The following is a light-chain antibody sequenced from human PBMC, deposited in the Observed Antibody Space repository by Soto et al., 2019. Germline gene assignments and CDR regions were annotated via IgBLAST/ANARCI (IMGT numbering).Light chain of an antibody. V-gene: IGKV1-9*01. Sequence: DIQLTQSPSVLSASVGDRVTITCRASQGINSYLAWYQQKPGKAPKLLIFAASTLHSGVPSRFSGSGSGTEFTLTISSLQPEDFATYYCQQLNSYPRTFGQGTKLEIK. CDR2: AAS. CDR1: QGINSY. J-gene: IGKJ1*01. CDR3: QQLNSYPRT.